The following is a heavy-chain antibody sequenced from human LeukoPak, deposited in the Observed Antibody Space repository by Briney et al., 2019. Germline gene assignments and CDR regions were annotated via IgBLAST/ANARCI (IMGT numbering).Heavy chain of an antibody. CDR3: ARGYCSSTSCSYMDV. D-gene: IGHD2-2*01. CDR2: ISYDGSNK. CDR1: GFTVSSNY. V-gene: IGHV3-30*03. Sequence: GGSLRLSCAASGFTVSSNYMSWVRQAPGEGLEWVAVISYDGSNKYYADSVKGRFTISRDNSKNTLYLQMNSLRAEDTAVYYCARGYCSSTSCSYMDVWGQGTTVTVSS. J-gene: IGHJ6*02.